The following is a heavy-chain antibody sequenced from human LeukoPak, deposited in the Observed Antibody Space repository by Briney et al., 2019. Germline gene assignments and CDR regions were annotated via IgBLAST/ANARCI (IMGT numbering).Heavy chain of an antibody. D-gene: IGHD6-13*01. CDR1: GFTFSSYA. Sequence: GGSMRLSCAASGFTFSSYAMSWVRQAPGKGLEWVSAISGSGGSTYYAASVKGRFTFSRDNSKNTLYLQMNSLRAEDTAVYYCAKPCIAAAGTGWFDPWGQGTLVTVSS. CDR3: AKPCIAAAGTGWFDP. J-gene: IGHJ5*02. V-gene: IGHV3-23*01. CDR2: ISGSGGST.